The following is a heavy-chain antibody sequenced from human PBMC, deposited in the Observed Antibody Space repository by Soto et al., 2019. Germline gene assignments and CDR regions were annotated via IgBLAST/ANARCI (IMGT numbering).Heavy chain of an antibody. CDR2: INPNSGGT. Sequence: ASVKVSCKASGYTFTGYYMHWVRQAPGQGLEWMGWINPNSGGTNYAQKFQGWVTMTRDTSISTAYMELSRLRPDDTAVYYCARRVGARDSFAAFDIWGQGTMVTVSS. V-gene: IGHV1-2*04. D-gene: IGHD1-26*01. CDR1: GYTFTGYY. J-gene: IGHJ3*02. CDR3: ARRVGARDSFAAFDI.